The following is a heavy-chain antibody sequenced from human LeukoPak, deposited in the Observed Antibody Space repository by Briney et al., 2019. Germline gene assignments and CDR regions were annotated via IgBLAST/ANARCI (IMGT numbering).Heavy chain of an antibody. Sequence: ASVKVSCKASGYTFTSYDINWVRQATGQGLEWMGWMNPNSGNTGYAQKFQGRVTMTRNTSIGTAYMELSSLRSEDTAVYYCARSGYYDFWSGYSPQNWFDPWGQGTLVTVSS. D-gene: IGHD3-3*01. CDR1: GYTFTSYD. V-gene: IGHV1-8*01. CDR3: ARSGYYDFWSGYSPQNWFDP. J-gene: IGHJ5*02. CDR2: MNPNSGNT.